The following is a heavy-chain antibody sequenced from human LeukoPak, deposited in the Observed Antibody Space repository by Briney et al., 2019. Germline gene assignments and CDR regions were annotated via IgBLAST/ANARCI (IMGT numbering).Heavy chain of an antibody. J-gene: IGHJ4*02. CDR1: GFTFSDFY. CDR2: ISSSGSTI. CDR3: AKDLLIAVALSFFDY. Sequence: GGSLRLSCAASGFTFSDFYMSWIRQAPGRGLEWVSYISSSGSTIYYADSVKGRFTISRDNAKNSLYLQMNSLRAEDTAVYYCAKDLLIAVALSFFDYWGQGTLVTVSS. V-gene: IGHV3-11*01. D-gene: IGHD6-13*01.